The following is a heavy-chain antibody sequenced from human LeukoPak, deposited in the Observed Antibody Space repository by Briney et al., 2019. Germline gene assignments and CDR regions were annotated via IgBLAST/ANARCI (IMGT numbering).Heavy chain of an antibody. Sequence: SETLSLTCAVSGGSISSGGYSWSWIRQPPGKGLEWIGYIYHSGSTYYNPSLKSRVTISVDRSKNQFSLKLSPVTAADTAVYYCARLLWFGELSSWFDPWGQGTLVTVSS. CDR2: IYHSGST. V-gene: IGHV4-30-2*01. D-gene: IGHD3-10*01. CDR3: ARLLWFGELSSWFDP. J-gene: IGHJ5*02. CDR1: GGSISSGGYS.